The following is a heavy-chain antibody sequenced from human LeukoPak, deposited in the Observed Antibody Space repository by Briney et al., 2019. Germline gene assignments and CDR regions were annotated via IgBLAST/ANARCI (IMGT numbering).Heavy chain of an antibody. CDR1: GGTFSSYA. CDR2: IIPIFGTA. J-gene: IGHJ6*03. D-gene: IGHD2-2*01. Sequence: SVKVSCKASGGTFSSYAISWVRQAPGQGLEWMGGIIPIFGTANYAQKFQGRVTITADESTSTAYMELSSLRSEDTAVYYCARRGSSSTSPGHYYYYMDVWGKGTTVTVSS. CDR3: ARRGSSSTSPGHYYYYMDV. V-gene: IGHV1-69*13.